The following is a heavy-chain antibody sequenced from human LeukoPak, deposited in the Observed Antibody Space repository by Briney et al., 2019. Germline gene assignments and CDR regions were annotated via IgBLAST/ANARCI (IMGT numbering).Heavy chain of an antibody. D-gene: IGHD3-3*01. J-gene: IGHJ4*02. Sequence: GGSLRLSCAASGFTFSSYNMNWVRQAPGKGLEWVSSISSSSSYIYYADSVKGRFTISRDNAKNSLYLQMNSLRAEDTAVYYCARETYYDFWSGYYPFDYWGQGTLVTVSS. CDR3: ARETYYDFWSGYYPFDY. CDR2: ISSSSSYI. V-gene: IGHV3-21*01. CDR1: GFTFSSYN.